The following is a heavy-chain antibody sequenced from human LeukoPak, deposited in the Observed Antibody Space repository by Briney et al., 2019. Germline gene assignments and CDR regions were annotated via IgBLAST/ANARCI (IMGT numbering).Heavy chain of an antibody. Sequence: GGSLRLSCAASGFTFDDYAMHWVRQAPGKGLEWVSGISWNSGSIGYADSVKGRFTISRDNAKNTVFLQMNSLRAEDTAIYYCAKSGLRYCSGGSCYFDYWGQGTLVTVSS. CDR3: AKSGLRYCSGGSCYFDY. V-gene: IGHV3-9*01. CDR2: ISWNSGSI. J-gene: IGHJ4*02. CDR1: GFTFDDYA. D-gene: IGHD2-15*01.